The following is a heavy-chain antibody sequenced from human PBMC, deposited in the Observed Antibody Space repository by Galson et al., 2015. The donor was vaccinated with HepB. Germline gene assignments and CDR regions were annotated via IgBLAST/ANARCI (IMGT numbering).Heavy chain of an antibody. V-gene: IGHV5-51*03. CDR2: IYPGDSDT. Sequence: QSGAEVKKPGESLKISCKGSGYSFTSYWIGWVRQMPGKGLEWMGIIYPGDSDTRYSPSFQGQVTISADKSISTAYLQWSSLKASDTAMYYRARPGTLYCSGGSCYGEGYFQHWGQGTLVTVSS. J-gene: IGHJ1*01. D-gene: IGHD2-15*01. CDR1: GYSFTSYW. CDR3: ARPGTLYCSGGSCYGEGYFQH.